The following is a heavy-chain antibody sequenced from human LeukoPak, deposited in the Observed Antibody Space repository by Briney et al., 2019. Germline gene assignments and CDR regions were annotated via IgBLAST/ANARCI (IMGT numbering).Heavy chain of an antibody. Sequence: SETLSLTCAVYGGSFSGYYWSWIRQPPGKGLEWIGEINHSESTNYNPSPNSRITISVATAKTQISLKLSFVIAADTAVYSCARESPSYSSSSGGYLRDYWGQGTLVTVSS. J-gene: IGHJ4*02. CDR1: GGSFSGYY. CDR2: INHSEST. V-gene: IGHV4-34*01. D-gene: IGHD6-6*01. CDR3: ARESPSYSSSSGGYLRDY.